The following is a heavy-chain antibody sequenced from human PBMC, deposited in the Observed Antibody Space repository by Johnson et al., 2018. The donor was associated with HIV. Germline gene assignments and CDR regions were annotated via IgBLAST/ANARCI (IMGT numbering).Heavy chain of an antibody. Sequence: QVQLVESGGGVVQPGRSLRLSCAASGFTFSSYAMHWVRQAPGKGLEWVAVISYDGSNKYYADPAKGRFTISRDNSKNTLYLQMNSLRAEDTAVYYCARVATRGRSYPGDAFDIWGQGTIVTVSS. V-gene: IGHV3-30-3*01. CDR1: GFTFSSYA. J-gene: IGHJ3*02. CDR2: ISYDGSNK. D-gene: IGHD1-26*01. CDR3: ARVATRGRSYPGDAFDI.